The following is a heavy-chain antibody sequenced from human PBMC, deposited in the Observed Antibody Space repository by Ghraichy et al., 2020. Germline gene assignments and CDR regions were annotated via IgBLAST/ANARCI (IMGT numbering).Heavy chain of an antibody. D-gene: IGHD3-16*01. Sequence: SCAASQFTFNLYGMHWVRQAPGKGLEWLALISYDGNNKYYADSLEGRFTISRDNSQNTLWLHMNSLRAEDTAVYYCARGNYGRYYGMDVWGQGTTVTVSS. CDR2: ISYDGNNK. J-gene: IGHJ6*02. CDR3: ARGNYGRYYGMDV. V-gene: IGHV3-33*01. CDR1: QFTFNLYG.